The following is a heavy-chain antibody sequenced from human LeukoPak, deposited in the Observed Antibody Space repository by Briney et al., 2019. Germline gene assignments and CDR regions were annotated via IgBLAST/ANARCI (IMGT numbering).Heavy chain of an antibody. Sequence: PGGSLRLSCAASGFTFSTYGMHWVRQAPGKGLEWVAFIRYDGSNKYYADSVKGRFTISRDNPKSTLYLQMNSLRAEDTAVYYCARDSERRLQSHDAFDIWGQGAMVTLSS. V-gene: IGHV3-30*02. CDR1: GFTFSTYG. CDR3: ARDSERRLQSHDAFDI. D-gene: IGHD5-24*01. J-gene: IGHJ3*02. CDR2: IRYDGSNK.